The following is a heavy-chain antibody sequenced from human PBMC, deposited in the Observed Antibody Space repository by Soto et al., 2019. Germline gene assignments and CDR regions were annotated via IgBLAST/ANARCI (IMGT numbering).Heavy chain of an antibody. CDR1: GYNFTTFW. CDR3: ARHFPLPTDLQFYYYYYYGVDV. J-gene: IGHJ6*02. Sequence: PGESLKISCKASGYNFTTFWISWMRQVPGKGLEWMGRIDPSDSYSNYSPSIQGHITISADKSINTAYLHFSNLKASDTAVYYCARHFPLPTDLQFYYYYYYGVDVWGHGTAVTVSS. V-gene: IGHV5-10-1*01. D-gene: IGHD3-3*02. CDR2: IDPSDSYS.